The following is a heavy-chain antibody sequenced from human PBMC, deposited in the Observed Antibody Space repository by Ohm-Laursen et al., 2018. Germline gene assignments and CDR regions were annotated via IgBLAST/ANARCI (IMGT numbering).Heavy chain of an antibody. D-gene: IGHD4-17*01. V-gene: IGHV4-61*01. CDR2: IHYSGST. J-gene: IGHJ6*02. Sequence: SDTLSLTCIVSGGSVTSGSYYWSWIRQPPGKGLESIGYIHYSGSTNYSPSLKRRVTMSVDTSKNQFSLKLSSVTAADTAVYYCARHYGDPSGYYYYGMNVWGQGTTVTVSS. CDR1: GGSVTSGSYY. CDR3: ARHYGDPSGYYYYGMNV.